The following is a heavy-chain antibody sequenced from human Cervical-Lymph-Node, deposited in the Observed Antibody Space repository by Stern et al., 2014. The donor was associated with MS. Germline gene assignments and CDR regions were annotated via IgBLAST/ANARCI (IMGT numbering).Heavy chain of an antibody. CDR3: AKDWEYDGDIGWYSDV. J-gene: IGHJ2*01. CDR1: GFAFSHYG. CDR2: ISYDVSTK. D-gene: IGHD4-17*01. V-gene: IGHV3-30*18. Sequence: VQLVESGGGVVQPGRSLRVSCAASGFAFSHYGMNWVRQAPGKGLEWVAFISYDVSTKHYADSVKGRVTISRDNSNNMLFLQMNSLRTEDTAVYYCAKDWEYDGDIGWYSDVWGRGTLVTVSS.